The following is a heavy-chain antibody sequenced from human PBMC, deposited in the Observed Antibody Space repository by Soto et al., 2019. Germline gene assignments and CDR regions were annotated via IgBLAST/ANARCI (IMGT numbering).Heavy chain of an antibody. Sequence: PSETLSLTCSVSGDSISRYYWSWIRQPAGKGLEWIGHISTTGNTNYNPSLRSRDTMSIDTFKNQFFLKLSSVTAAEPAVFYCARDSYDYLWGSYRLKWFDPWRQGSLVTVSS. V-gene: IGHV4-4*07. CDR3: ARDSYDYLWGSYRLKWFDP. CDR2: ISTTGNT. J-gene: IGHJ5*02. CDR1: GDSISRYY. D-gene: IGHD3-16*02.